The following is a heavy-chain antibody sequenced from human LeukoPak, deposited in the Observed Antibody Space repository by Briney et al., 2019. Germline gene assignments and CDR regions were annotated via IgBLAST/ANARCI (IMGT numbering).Heavy chain of an antibody. CDR3: ARGWLAETTVVTPYNY. V-gene: IGHV1-69*13. J-gene: IGHJ4*02. CDR2: ITPIFGTA. Sequence: SVKVSCKASGGTFSIYDISWVRQAPGQGLEWMGGITPIFGTAKYAQKFQGRVTITAVESMSTAYMELSSLRSEDTAVYYCARGWLAETTVVTPYNYWGQGTLVTVSS. CDR1: GGTFSIYD. D-gene: IGHD4-23*01.